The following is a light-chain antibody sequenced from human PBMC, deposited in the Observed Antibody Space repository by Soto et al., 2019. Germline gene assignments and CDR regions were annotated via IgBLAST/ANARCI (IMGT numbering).Light chain of an antibody. J-gene: IGLJ2*01. Sequence: QSVLTQPPSESGAPGQRVTISCSGSRSNIGSNTVNWYQHLPGTAPKFLIYSNNQRPSGVPKRFSASKSGTSASLAISGLQSEDEADYYCATWDDSLNGHVVFGGGTKLTGL. CDR2: SNN. V-gene: IGLV1-44*01. CDR3: ATWDDSLNGHVV. CDR1: RSNIGSNT.